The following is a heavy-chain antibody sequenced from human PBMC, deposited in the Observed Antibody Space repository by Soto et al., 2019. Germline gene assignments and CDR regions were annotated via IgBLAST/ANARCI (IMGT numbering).Heavy chain of an antibody. CDR3: ARGDDYGDHRYYYYGMDV. Sequence: GGSLRLSCAASGFTFSSYAMHWVRQAPGKGLEWVAVISYDGSNKYYADSVKGRFTISRDNSKNTLYLQMNSLRAEDTAVYYCARGDDYGDHRYYYYGMDVWGQGTTVTVYS. CDR1: GFTFSSYA. D-gene: IGHD4-17*01. J-gene: IGHJ6*02. CDR2: ISYDGSNK. V-gene: IGHV3-30-3*01.